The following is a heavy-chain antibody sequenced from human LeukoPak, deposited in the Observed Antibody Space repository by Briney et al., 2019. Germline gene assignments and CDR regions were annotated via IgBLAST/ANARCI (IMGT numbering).Heavy chain of an antibody. D-gene: IGHD2-15*01. J-gene: IGHJ6*03. Sequence: SETLSLTCADYGGSFSGYYWSWIRQPPGKGLEWIGAINHSGSTNYNPSLKSRVTISVDTSKNQFSLKLSSVTAADTAVYYCAREGCSGGSCYSNYYYYMDVWGKGTTVTVSS. CDR2: INHSGST. CDR3: AREGCSGGSCYSNYYYYMDV. CDR1: GGSFSGYY. V-gene: IGHV4-34*01.